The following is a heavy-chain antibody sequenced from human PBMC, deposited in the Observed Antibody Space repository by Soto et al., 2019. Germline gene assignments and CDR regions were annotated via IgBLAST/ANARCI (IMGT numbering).Heavy chain of an antibody. Sequence: GGSLRLSCAASGFTFSSYAMNWVRQAPGKGLEWVSVVSGSGGNTYYADSVKGRFTISRDNSKNTLYLQMSSLRAEDTAVYYCVREHLVGGFDYWGQGTLVTVSS. CDR3: VREHLVGGFDY. CDR2: VSGSGGNT. D-gene: IGHD6-6*01. CDR1: GFTFSSYA. J-gene: IGHJ4*02. V-gene: IGHV3-23*01.